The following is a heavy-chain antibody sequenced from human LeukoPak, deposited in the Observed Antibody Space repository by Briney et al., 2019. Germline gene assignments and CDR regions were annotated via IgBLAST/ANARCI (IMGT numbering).Heavy chain of an antibody. J-gene: IGHJ5*02. V-gene: IGHV4-59*11. CDR1: GGSISSHY. Sequence: PSETLSLTCTVSGGSISSHYWSWIRQPPGKGLEWIGYIYYSGSTNYNPSLKSRVTISVDTTKNQFSLKLSSVTAADTAVYYCARVDNRRWFVPWGQGTLVTVSS. CDR2: IYYSGST. CDR3: ARVDNRRWFVP.